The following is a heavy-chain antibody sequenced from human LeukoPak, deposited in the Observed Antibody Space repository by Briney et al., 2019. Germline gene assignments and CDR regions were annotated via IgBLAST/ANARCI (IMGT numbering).Heavy chain of an antibody. CDR2: IYYSGST. Sequence: PSETLSLTCTVSGGSISSSSYYWGWIRQPPGKGLEWIGSIYYSGSTYYNPSLKSRVTISVDTSKNQFSLRLSSVTAADAAVYYCARGGRSLLVPYNWFDPWGQRTLVTVSS. CDR1: GGSISSSSYY. J-gene: IGHJ5*02. V-gene: IGHV4-39*07. D-gene: IGHD6-13*01. CDR3: ARGGRSLLVPYNWFDP.